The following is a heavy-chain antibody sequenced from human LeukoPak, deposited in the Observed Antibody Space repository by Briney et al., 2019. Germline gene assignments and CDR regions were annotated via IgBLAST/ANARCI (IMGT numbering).Heavy chain of an antibody. CDR3: ARAFTMVRGDPFDY. CDR1: GFTFSSYW. J-gene: IGHJ4*02. V-gene: IGHV3-7*01. D-gene: IGHD3-10*01. Sequence: GGSLRLSCAASGFTFSSYWMSWVRQAPGKGLEWVANIKQDGSEKYYVDSVKGRFTISRDNSKNTLYLQMNSLRAEDTAVYYCARAFTMVRGDPFDYWGQGTLVTVSS. CDR2: IKQDGSEK.